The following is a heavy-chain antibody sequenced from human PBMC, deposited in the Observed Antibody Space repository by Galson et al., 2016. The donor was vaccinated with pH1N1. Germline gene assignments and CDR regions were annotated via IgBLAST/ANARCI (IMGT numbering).Heavy chain of an antibody. CDR1: GFTFSRYA. D-gene: IGHD3-3*01. CDR2: IRGSGDDT. J-gene: IGHJ4*02. CDR3: AKLDYDFWSGYYRHFDY. V-gene: IGHV3-23*01. Sequence: SGFTFSRYAMSWVRQAPGKGLEWVSAIRGSGDDTYYATSVKGRFTISRDNSKNTLYLQMNSLRGDDTAVYYCAKLDYDFWSGYYRHFDYWGQGTLVTVSS.